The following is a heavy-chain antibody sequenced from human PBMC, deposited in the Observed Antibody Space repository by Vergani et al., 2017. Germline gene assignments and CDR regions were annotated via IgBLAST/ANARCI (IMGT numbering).Heavy chain of an antibody. CDR3: AKAGDIVVVPAAIGDY. CDR1: GFTFSSYG. CDR2: IWYDESNN. J-gene: IGHJ4*02. Sequence: QVQLVESGGGVVQPVRSLRLSCAASGFTFSSYGMHWVCQAPGKGLEGVAVIWYDESNNHYADSVKGRFTISRDNSKNTLYLQMNSLRAEDTAVYYCAKAGDIVVVPAAIGDYWGQGTLVTVSS. D-gene: IGHD2-2*02. V-gene: IGHV3-33*06.